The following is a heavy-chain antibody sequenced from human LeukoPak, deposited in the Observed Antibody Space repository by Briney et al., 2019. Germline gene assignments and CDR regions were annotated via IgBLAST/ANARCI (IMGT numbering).Heavy chain of an antibody. CDR2: ISAYNGNT. Sequence: GASVKVSCKASGYTFTSYGISWVRQAPGQGLEWMGWISAYNGNTNYAQKLQGRVTMTTDTSTSTAYMELRSLRSDDTAVYYCARGGLFVTGPKMATVSYEGPDIDYWGQGTLVTVSS. CDR1: GYTFTSYG. CDR3: ARGGLFVTGPKMATVSYEGPDIDY. J-gene: IGHJ4*02. V-gene: IGHV1-18*01. D-gene: IGHD5-24*01.